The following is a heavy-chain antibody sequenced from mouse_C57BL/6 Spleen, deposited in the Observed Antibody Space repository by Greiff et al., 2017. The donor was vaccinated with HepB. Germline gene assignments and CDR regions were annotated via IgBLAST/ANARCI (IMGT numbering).Heavy chain of an antibody. V-gene: IGHV1-81*01. D-gene: IGHD2-4*01. CDR3: ARRGNDYDWFAY. CDR2: IYPRSGNT. Sequence: VQLQQSGAELARPGASVKLSCKASGYTFTSYGISWVKQRTGQGLEWIGEIYPRSGNTYYNEKFKGKATLTADKSSSTAYMELRSLTSEDSAVYFCARRGNDYDWFAYWGQGTLVTVSA. CDR1: GYTFTSYG. J-gene: IGHJ3*01.